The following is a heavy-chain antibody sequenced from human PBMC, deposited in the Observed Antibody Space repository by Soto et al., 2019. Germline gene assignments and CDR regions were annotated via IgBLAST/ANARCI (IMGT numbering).Heavy chain of an antibody. J-gene: IGHJ3*01. V-gene: IGHV4-34*01. CDR2: INHSGST. CDR1: GGSFSGYY. D-gene: IGHD3-16*01. CDR3: ARGGVWGSYH. Sequence: QVQLQQWGAGLLKPSETLSLTCAVYGGSFSGYYWSWIRQPPGKGLEWIGEINHSGSTNYNPSLKRRFTISVDTSKNQFSLKLSSVTAADTAVYYCARGGVWGSYHWGQGTMVTVSS.